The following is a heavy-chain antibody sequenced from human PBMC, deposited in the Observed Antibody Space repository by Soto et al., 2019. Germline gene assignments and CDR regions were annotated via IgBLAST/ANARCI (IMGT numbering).Heavy chain of an antibody. CDR3: ARYCSKDYYYYMDV. D-gene: IGHD2-2*01. V-gene: IGHV4-59*01. J-gene: IGHJ6*03. CDR1: GGSISSYY. Sequence: SETLSLTCTVSGGSISSYYWSWIRQPPGKGLEWIGYIYYSGSTNYNPSLKSRVTISVDTSKNQFSLKLSSVTAADTAVYYCARYCSKDYYYYMDVWGKGTTVTVSS. CDR2: IYYSGST.